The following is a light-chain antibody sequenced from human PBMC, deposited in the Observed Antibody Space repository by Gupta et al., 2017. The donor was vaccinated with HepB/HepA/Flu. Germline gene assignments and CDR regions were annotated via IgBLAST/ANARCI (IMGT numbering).Light chain of an antibody. CDR1: NIGSKS. CDR3: QVWDRSSDHYV. CDR2: YDS. Sequence: SYVLTQPPSVSVAPGKTARITCWGNNIGSKSVHWYQQKPAQAPVLVIYYDSDRPSGIPERFSGSNSGITATLTIIRVEAGDEADYYCQVWDRSSDHYVFGTGTKVTVL. J-gene: IGLJ1*01. V-gene: IGLV3-21*04.